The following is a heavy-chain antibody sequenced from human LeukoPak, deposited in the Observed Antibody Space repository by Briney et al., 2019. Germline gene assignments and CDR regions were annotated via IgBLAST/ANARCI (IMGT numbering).Heavy chain of an antibody. D-gene: IGHD3-10*01. J-gene: IGHJ4*01. CDR2: ISGDGITT. CDR3: ARGFYGSGNS. V-gene: IGHV3-74*01. CDR1: GFTFSNYW. Sequence: GGSLSLSCAASGFTFSNYWMYWVRHAPGRGPLWVSRISGDGITTYYAGSVKGRFTISRDNAKNTLYLQMHSLRAEDSAVYYCARGFYGSGNSWGHGTLVTVSS.